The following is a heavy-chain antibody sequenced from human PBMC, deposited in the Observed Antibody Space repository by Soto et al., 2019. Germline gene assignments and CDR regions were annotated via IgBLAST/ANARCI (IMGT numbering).Heavy chain of an antibody. J-gene: IGHJ4*02. V-gene: IGHV3-30*18. CDR3: AKDGRSIAARPRFPFDY. Sequence: QVQLVESGGGVVQPGRSLRLSCAASGFTFSSYGMHWVRQAPGKGLEWVAVISYDGSNKYYADSVKGRFTISRDNSKNTLYLQMNSLRAEDTAVYYCAKDGRSIAARPRFPFDYWGQGTLVTVSS. D-gene: IGHD6-6*01. CDR1: GFTFSSYG. CDR2: ISYDGSNK.